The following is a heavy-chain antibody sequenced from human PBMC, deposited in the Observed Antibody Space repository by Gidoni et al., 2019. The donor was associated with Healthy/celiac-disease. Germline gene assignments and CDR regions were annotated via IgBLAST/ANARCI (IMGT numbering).Heavy chain of an antibody. Sequence: QVQLVESGGGVVQPGRSLRLSCAASGFTFSSYAMHWVRQAPGKGLEWVAVISYDGSNKYYADSVKGRFTISRDNSKNTLYLQMNSLRAEDTAVYYCARDLYRLAFSFDYWGQGTLVTVSS. J-gene: IGHJ4*02. D-gene: IGHD4-4*01. V-gene: IGHV3-30-3*01. CDR2: ISYDGSNK. CDR3: ARDLYRLAFSFDY. CDR1: GFTFSSYA.